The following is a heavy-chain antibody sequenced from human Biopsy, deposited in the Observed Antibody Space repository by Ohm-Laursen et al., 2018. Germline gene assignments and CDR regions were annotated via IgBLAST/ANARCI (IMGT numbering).Heavy chain of an antibody. CDR2: INPSGSTT. D-gene: IGHD6-19*01. V-gene: IGHV1-46*01. CDR3: ARNTGWYGDLYYFDY. J-gene: IGHJ4*02. CDR1: GYSFTSYY. Sequence: SVKVSCKASGYSFTSYYMHWVQQAPGQGLEWMGMINPSGSTTSYPQIFQGRVTMTRDTSKSTVYMELNSLRSADTAVYFCARNTGWYGDLYYFDYWGQGTLVTVSS.